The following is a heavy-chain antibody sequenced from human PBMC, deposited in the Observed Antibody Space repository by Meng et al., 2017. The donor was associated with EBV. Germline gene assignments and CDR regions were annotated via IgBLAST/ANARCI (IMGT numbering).Heavy chain of an antibody. CDR2: LIPMSDAP. Sequence: GHVVQYGAEGKKPGSSVKVSCKTSGGTFRSDAVSWVRQAPGQGLEWMGGLIPMSDAPRYAQKFQGRVTMTADESTNTHYMDLSGLRFEDTAVYYCASETGRGFTPDYWGQGTLVTVSS. V-gene: IGHV1-69*01. D-gene: IGHD3-10*01. J-gene: IGHJ4*02. CDR3: ASETGRGFTPDY. CDR1: GGTFRSDA.